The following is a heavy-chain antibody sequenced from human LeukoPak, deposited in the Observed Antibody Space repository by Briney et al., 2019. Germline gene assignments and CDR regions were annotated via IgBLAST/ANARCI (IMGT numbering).Heavy chain of an antibody. D-gene: IGHD2-21*02. CDR3: ARAESRVTHFDY. V-gene: IGHV3-33*01. CDR1: LFTSTIDG. CDR2: IGYTGSNK. Sequence: RGSPRPSPAASLFTSTIDGMHWVRHAPRKGLGWVAGIGYTGSNKFYADPVKGRFTTYRDNSKNTLYLQITRLRAEDTGVYYCARAESRVTHFDYWGQGTLVTVSS. J-gene: IGHJ4*02.